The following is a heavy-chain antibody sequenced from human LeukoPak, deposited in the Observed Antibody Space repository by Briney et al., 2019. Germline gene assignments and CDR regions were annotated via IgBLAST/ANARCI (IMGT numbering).Heavy chain of an antibody. CDR3: ARSPNSGYDPFDY. CDR1: GASISSYY. Sequence: PSETLSLTCTVSGASISSYYWGWIRQPPGKGLEWIGSIYYSGSTYYNPSLKSRVTISVGTSKNQFSLKLSSVTAADTAVYYCARSPNSGYDPFDYWGQGTLVTVSS. D-gene: IGHD5-12*01. V-gene: IGHV4-39*01. CDR2: IYYSGST. J-gene: IGHJ4*02.